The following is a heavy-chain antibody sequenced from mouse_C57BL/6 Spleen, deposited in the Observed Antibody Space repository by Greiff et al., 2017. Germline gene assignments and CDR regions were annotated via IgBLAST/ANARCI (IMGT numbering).Heavy chain of an antibody. CDR2: IYPGSGST. V-gene: IGHV1-55*01. CDR3: ARAIYYGIYAMDY. D-gene: IGHD2-1*01. Sequence: QVQLQQPGAELVKPGASVKMSCKASGYTFTSYWITWVKQRPGQGLEWIGDIYPGSGSTNYNEKFKSKATLTVDTSSSTAYMQLSSLTSEDSAVYYCARAIYYGIYAMDYWGQGTSVTVSS. CDR1: GYTFTSYW. J-gene: IGHJ4*01.